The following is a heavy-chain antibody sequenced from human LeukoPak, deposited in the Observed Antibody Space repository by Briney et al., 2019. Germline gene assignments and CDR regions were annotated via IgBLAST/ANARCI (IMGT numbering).Heavy chain of an antibody. D-gene: IGHD6-13*01. CDR3: TRDPIYSSSSY. CDR2: ISHTASTK. Sequence: GGSLLLSCAAAGFPFSNYNMNWGRPAPGKGVEWVSYISHTASTKHYADSVKGRFTISRDNAKNSLYLQMNSLRDEDTAVYYCTRDPIYSSSSYWGQGTLVTVSS. CDR1: GFPFSNYN. J-gene: IGHJ4*02. V-gene: IGHV3-48*02.